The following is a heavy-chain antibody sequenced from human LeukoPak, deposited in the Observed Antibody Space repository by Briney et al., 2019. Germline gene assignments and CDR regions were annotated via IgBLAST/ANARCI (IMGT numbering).Heavy chain of an antibody. CDR2: IYHSGNT. V-gene: IGHV4-38-2*02. CDR1: GYFISSGYY. CDR3: ARDRLQLQS. D-gene: IGHD1-1*01. Sequence: SETLSLTCSVSGYFISSGYYWGWIRQPPGKGLEWIGSIYHSGNTYLNPSLKSRVIISVDMSKNQFSLKLSSVTAADTAVYYCARDRLQLQSWGQGTLVTVSS. J-gene: IGHJ5*02.